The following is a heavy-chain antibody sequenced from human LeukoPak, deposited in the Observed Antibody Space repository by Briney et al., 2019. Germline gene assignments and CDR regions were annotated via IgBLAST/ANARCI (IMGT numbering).Heavy chain of an antibody. CDR2: INHGGST. D-gene: IGHD4-17*01. V-gene: IGHV4-34*01. J-gene: IGHJ6*02. CDR3: ASWTVTTYYYYYAMDV. CDR1: GGSFSGYY. Sequence: SGTLSLTCAVYGGSFSGYYWSWIRQPPGKGLEWVGQINHGGSTNYHPSLKSRVTISVDTSRNQFSLKLSSVTAADTAVYYCASWTVTTYYYYYAMDVWGQGTTVTVSS.